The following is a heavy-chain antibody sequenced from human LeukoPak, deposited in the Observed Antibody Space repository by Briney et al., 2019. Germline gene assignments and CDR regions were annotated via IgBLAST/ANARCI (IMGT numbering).Heavy chain of an antibody. CDR2: ISSSGSTI. CDR1: GFTFSDYY. CDR3: ARDRGYCSGGSCYSWKNYYYYYGMDV. Sequence: GGSLRLSCAASGFTFSDYYMSWIRQAPGKGLEWVSYISSSGSTICYADSVKGRFTISRDNAKNSLYLQMNSLRAEDTAVYYCARDRGYCSGGSCYSWKNYYYYYGMDVWGQGTTVTVSS. V-gene: IGHV3-11*01. J-gene: IGHJ6*02. D-gene: IGHD2-15*01.